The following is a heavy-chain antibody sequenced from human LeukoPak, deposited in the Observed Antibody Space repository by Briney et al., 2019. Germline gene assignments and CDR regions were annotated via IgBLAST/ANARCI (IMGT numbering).Heavy chain of an antibody. CDR3: ARVGTADSSGYYNPFDY. D-gene: IGHD3-22*01. J-gene: IGHJ4*02. Sequence: GGSLRLSCAASGFTVSSNEMSWVRQAPGKGLEWVSSISGGSSYIYYADSVKGRFSISRDNAKNSLYLQMNSLRAEDTAVYYCARVGTADSSGYYNPFDYWGQGTLVTVSS. CDR1: GFTVSSNE. CDR2: ISGGSSYI. V-gene: IGHV3-21*01.